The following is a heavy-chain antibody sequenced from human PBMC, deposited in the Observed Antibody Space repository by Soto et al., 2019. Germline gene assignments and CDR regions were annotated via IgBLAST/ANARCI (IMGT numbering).Heavy chain of an antibody. CDR2: IICNSGSI. CDR1: GFTFDDYA. Sequence: EVQLVESGGGLVQPGRSLRLSCAASGFTFDDYAMHWVRQAPGKGLEWVSGIICNSGSIGYADSVKGRFTISRDNAKNTLYLQMNSLRAEDTALYYCSKDTYTSGWPSVSYFDYWGQGTLVTVSS. V-gene: IGHV3-9*01. D-gene: IGHD6-19*01. CDR3: SKDTYTSGWPSVSYFDY. J-gene: IGHJ4*02.